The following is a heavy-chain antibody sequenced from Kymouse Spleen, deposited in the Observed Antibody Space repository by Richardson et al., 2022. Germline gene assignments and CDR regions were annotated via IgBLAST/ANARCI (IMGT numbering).Heavy chain of an antibody. CDR1: GGSFSGYY. V-gene: IGHV4-34*01. Sequence: QVQLQQWGAGLLKPSETLSLTCAVYGGSFSGYYWSWIRQPPGKGLEWIGEINHSGSTNYNPSLKSRVTISVDTSKNQFSLKLSSVTAADTAVYYCARLYSSGWYAFDYWGQGTLVTVSS. D-gene: IGHD6-19*01. CDR3: ARLYSSGWYAFDY. J-gene: IGHJ4*02. CDR2: INHSGST.